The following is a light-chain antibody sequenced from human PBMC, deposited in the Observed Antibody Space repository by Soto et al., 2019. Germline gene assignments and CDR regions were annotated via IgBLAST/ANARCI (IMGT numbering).Light chain of an antibody. CDR1: QSVSSD. CDR3: QHYNNWPLT. J-gene: IGKJ4*01. V-gene: IGKV3-15*01. CDR2: GTS. Sequence: EIVLTQSPGTLSVSPGERATLCFRASQSVSSDLACYQQKPGQAPRLLIFGTSTRATGVPVRFSGSGSGTEFTLTISSLQSEDFGVYYCQHYNNWPLTFGGGTKVDIK.